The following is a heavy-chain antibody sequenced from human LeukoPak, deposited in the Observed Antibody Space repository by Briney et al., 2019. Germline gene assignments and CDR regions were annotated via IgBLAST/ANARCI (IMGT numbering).Heavy chain of an antibody. D-gene: IGHD1-14*01. J-gene: IGHJ4*02. V-gene: IGHV5-51*01. CDR1: GYSFTSYW. CDR3: ARPHTLDRITKYYFDY. Sequence: GESLKISCKGSGYSFTSYWIGWVRQMPGKGLGWMGIIYPGDSDTRYSPSFQGQVTISADKSISTAYLQWSSLKASDTAMYYCARPHTLDRITKYYFDYWGQGTLVTVSS. CDR2: IYPGDSDT.